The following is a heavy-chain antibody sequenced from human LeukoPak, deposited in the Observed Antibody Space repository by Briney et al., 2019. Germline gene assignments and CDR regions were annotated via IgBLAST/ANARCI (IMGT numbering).Heavy chain of an antibody. Sequence: GGSLRLSCGASGFTFSSYEMNWVRQAPGKGLEWVSYISSSGSTIYYADSVKGRFTISRDNAKNSLYLQMNSLRAEDTAVYYCARGVTAVLAEYFQHWGQGTLVTVSS. D-gene: IGHD2-21*02. V-gene: IGHV3-48*03. CDR2: ISSSGSTI. J-gene: IGHJ1*01. CDR1: GFTFSSYE. CDR3: ARGVTAVLAEYFQH.